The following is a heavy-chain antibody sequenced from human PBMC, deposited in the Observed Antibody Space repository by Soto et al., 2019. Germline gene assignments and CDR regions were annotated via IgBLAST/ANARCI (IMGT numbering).Heavy chain of an antibody. J-gene: IGHJ6*03. CDR3: ARDRPIFGVSYYYMDA. CDR1: GYTFTSYA. Sequence: ASVKVSCKASGYTFTSYAMHWVRQAPGQRLEWMGWINAGNGNTKYSQKFQGRVTITRDTSASTAYMELSSLRSEDTAVYYCARDRPIFGVSYYYMDAWGKGTTVTVS. V-gene: IGHV1-3*01. CDR2: INAGNGNT. D-gene: IGHD3-3*01.